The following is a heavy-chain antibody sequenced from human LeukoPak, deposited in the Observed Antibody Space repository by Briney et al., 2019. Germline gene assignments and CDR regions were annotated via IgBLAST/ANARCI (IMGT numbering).Heavy chain of an antibody. D-gene: IGHD6-19*01. V-gene: IGHV1-46*02. CDR2: INPSGGST. CDR1: GYTFNSYY. Sequence: ASVKVSCKASGYTFNSYYMHWVRQAPGQGLEWMGIINPSGGSTSHAQKFQGRVTMTRDTSTSTVYMELSSLRSEDTAVYYCASSLAVAGPRDYWGQGTLVTVSS. J-gene: IGHJ4*02. CDR3: ASSLAVAGPRDY.